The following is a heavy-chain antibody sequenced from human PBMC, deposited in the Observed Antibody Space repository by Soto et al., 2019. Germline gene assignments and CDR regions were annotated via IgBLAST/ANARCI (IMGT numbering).Heavy chain of an antibody. CDR2: LNPNSGGT. Sequence: GASVKVSCKASGYTFTGYYMHWVRQAPGQGLEWMGWLNPNSGGTNYAQKFQGRVTMTRDTSISTAYMELSRLRYDDTAVYYCARDLEYSSSSGYYYGMDVWGQGTTVTVYS. D-gene: IGHD6-6*01. CDR1: GYTFTGYY. V-gene: IGHV1-2*02. J-gene: IGHJ6*02. CDR3: ARDLEYSSSSGYYYGMDV.